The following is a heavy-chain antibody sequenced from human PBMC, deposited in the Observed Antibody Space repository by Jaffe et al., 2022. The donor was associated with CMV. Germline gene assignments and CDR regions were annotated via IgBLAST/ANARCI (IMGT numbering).Heavy chain of an antibody. CDR1: GGSFSPYY. D-gene: IGHD1-26*01. CDR2: INHSGST. J-gene: IGHJ5*02. CDR3: ARIQPGGWDTRDP. V-gene: IGHV4-34*01. Sequence: QVQLQQWGAGLLRPSETLSLTCTVFGGSFSPYYLSWIRQPPGKGLEWIGEINHSGSTNYNPSLRSRVSISVDRSKNQFSLELRSVTAADASVYYCARIQPGGWDTRDPWGQGTLVTVSS.